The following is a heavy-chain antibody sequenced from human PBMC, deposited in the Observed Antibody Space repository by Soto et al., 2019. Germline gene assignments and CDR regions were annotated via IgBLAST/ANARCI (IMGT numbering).Heavy chain of an antibody. V-gene: IGHV4-30-2*01. Sequence: QLQLQESGSGLVKPSQTLSLTCTVSGGAISRGGYSWIWIRQPPGKGLEWMGYIYHSGSTYYNPSLNSRAAISVDRSKNQISMKLSSVTAADTAVYYCARGMTTVTTFDYWGAGTLGTVSS. J-gene: IGHJ4*02. CDR3: ARGMTTVTTFDY. CDR2: IYHSGST. D-gene: IGHD4-17*01. CDR1: GGAISRGGYS.